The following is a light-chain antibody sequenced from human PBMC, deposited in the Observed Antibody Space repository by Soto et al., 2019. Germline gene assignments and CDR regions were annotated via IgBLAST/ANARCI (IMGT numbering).Light chain of an antibody. CDR1: SSDVGGYNY. Sequence: QSVLTQPASVSGSPGQSITISCTGTSSDVGGYNYVSWYQQHPGKAPKLMIYDVSNRPSGGSNRFSGSKSGNTASLTISGLQAEDEADYYCSSYTGSSTSVVFGGGTKLTVL. CDR3: SSYTGSSTSVV. J-gene: IGLJ2*01. V-gene: IGLV2-14*01. CDR2: DVS.